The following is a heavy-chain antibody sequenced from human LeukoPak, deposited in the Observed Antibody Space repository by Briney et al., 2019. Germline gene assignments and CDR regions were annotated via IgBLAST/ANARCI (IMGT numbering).Heavy chain of an antibody. Sequence: SQTLSLTCTVSGGSISSYYWSWIRQPPGKGLEWIGYIYYSGSTNYNPSLKSRVTISVDTSKNQFSLKLSSVTAADTAVYYCAREGLYGGNTVDAFDIWGQGTMVTVSS. CDR3: AREGLYGGNTVDAFDI. CDR1: GGSISSYY. V-gene: IGHV4-59*01. D-gene: IGHD4-23*01. J-gene: IGHJ3*02. CDR2: IYYSGST.